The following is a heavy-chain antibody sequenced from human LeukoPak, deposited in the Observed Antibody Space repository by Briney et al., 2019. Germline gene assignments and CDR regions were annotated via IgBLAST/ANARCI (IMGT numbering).Heavy chain of an antibody. V-gene: IGHV3-48*01. J-gene: IGHJ6*02. D-gene: IGHD4-17*01. CDR1: GFTFSSYS. CDR3: ARDHGDYPAIYYYYGMDV. Sequence: GGSLRLSCAASGFTFSSYSMNWVRQAPGKGLEWVSYISSSSTIYYADSVKGRFTISRDNAKNSLYLQMNSLRAEDTAVYYCARDHGDYPAIYYYYGMDVWGQGTTVTVSS. CDR2: ISSSSTI.